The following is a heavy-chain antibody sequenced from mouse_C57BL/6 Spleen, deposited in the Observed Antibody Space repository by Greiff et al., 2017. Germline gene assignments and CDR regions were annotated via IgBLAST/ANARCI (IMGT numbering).Heavy chain of an antibody. CDR3: TRSSSSYCFDY. CDR2: IDPETGGT. CDR1: GYTFTDYE. J-gene: IGHJ2*01. D-gene: IGHD1-1*01. V-gene: IGHV1-15*01. Sequence: QVQLKQSGAELVRPGASVTLSCKASGYTFTDYEMHWVKQTPVHGLEWIGAIDPETGGTAYNQKFKGKAILTADKSSSTAYMELRSLTSEDSAVYYCTRSSSSYCFDYWGQGTTLTGSS.